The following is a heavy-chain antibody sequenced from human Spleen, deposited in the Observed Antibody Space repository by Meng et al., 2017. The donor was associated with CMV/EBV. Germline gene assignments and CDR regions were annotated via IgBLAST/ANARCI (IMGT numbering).Heavy chain of an antibody. CDR2: IRYDGSNK. CDR3: AKISDFWSGSDV. Sequence: GESLKISCAASGFTFSNYGMHWVRQAPGKGLEWVAVIRYDGSNKYYADSVKGRFTISRDNSKNTLYLQMNSLRAEDTAVYYCAKISDFWSGSDVWGQGTTVTVSS. J-gene: IGHJ6*02. D-gene: IGHD3-3*01. V-gene: IGHV3-30*02. CDR1: GFTFSNYG.